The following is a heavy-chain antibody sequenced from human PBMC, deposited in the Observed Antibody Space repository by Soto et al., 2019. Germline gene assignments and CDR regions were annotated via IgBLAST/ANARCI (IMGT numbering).Heavy chain of an antibody. V-gene: IGHV1-69*01. CDR2: IIPIFGTA. CDR1: GGTFSSYA. D-gene: IGHD3-10*01. CDR3: ARLPYYYGSGSLNWFDP. Sequence: QVQLVQSGAEVKKPGSSVKVSCKASGGTFSSYAISWVRQAPGQGLEWMGGIIPIFGTANYAQKFQGRVTITADESTSTAHMELSSLRSEDTAVYYCARLPYYYGSGSLNWFDPWGQGTLVTVSS. J-gene: IGHJ5*02.